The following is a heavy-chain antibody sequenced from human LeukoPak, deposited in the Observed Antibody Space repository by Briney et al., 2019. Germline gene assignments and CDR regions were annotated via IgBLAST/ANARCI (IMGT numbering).Heavy chain of an antibody. J-gene: IGHJ6*02. V-gene: IGHV1-69*04. Sequence: SVKVSCKASGGTFSSYAISWVRQAPGQGLEWMGRIIPILGIANYAQKFQGRVTITADKSTSTAYMELSSLRSEDTAVYYCARARTMVRGVIIHCYYGMDVWGQGTTVTVSS. CDR2: IIPILGIA. D-gene: IGHD3-10*01. CDR1: GGTFSSYA. CDR3: ARARTMVRGVIIHCYYGMDV.